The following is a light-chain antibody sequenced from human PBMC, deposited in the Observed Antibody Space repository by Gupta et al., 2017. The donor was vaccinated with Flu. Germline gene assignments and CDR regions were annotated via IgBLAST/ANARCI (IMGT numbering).Light chain of an antibody. J-gene: IGKJ4*01. CDR2: SAS. CDR3: QHHDRWPLT. CDR1: QTVDGQ. Sequence: PATLSPSSGERATLSCRASQTVDGQLAWYQQKPGQAPRLVIYSASNRDSGIPARFSASGSGTEFTLTISSLEPEDFAVYFCQHHDRWPLTFGRGTKVEI. V-gene: IGKV3-11*01.